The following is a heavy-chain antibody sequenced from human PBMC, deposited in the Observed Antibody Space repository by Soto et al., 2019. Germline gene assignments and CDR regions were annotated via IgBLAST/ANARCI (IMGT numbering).Heavy chain of an antibody. V-gene: IGHV1-69*13. Sequence: RASVKVSCKTSESIFTNSGVTWVRQAPGQGLEWMGGINPTLGTTHYAQRFQGRLTIYADESRTIVNMGLSNLKTEDTAVYYCVRATFFSDSSGYTRCLDYWGQGTLVTVSS. J-gene: IGHJ4*02. CDR3: VRATFFSDSSGYTRCLDY. CDR1: ESIFTNSG. CDR2: INPTLGTT. D-gene: IGHD3-22*01.